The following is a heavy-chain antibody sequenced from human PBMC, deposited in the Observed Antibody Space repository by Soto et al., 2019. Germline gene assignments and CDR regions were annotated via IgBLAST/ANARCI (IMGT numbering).Heavy chain of an antibody. V-gene: IGHV3-23*01. CDR1: GFIFSDYA. CDR3: AKGVEGYVVSSVDS. CDR2: ITSSGSST. D-gene: IGHD5-12*01. Sequence: EVQLLESGGGGVQPGGCLRLSCAASGFIFSDYARPWVRQTPGKGLEWVSAITSSGSSTYFADSLKGRITISRDNSKNTLSLQMDSLRVEDAAIYYCAKGVEGYVVSSVDSWGQGALVTVSS. J-gene: IGHJ4*02.